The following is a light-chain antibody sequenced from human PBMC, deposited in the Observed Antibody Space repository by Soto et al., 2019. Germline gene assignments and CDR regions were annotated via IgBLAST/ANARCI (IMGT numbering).Light chain of an antibody. J-gene: IGLJ2*01. Sequence: QSALTQPASVSGSPGQSITISCTGTSSDVGGHNYVSWYQQHPGTAPKLMIYEVTNRPSGVSNRFSGSKSGNTASLTISGLQAEDEADYYCSSYTSSTTPDVGFGGGTKLAVL. CDR2: EVT. V-gene: IGLV2-14*01. CDR1: SSDVGGHNY. CDR3: SSYTSSTTPDVG.